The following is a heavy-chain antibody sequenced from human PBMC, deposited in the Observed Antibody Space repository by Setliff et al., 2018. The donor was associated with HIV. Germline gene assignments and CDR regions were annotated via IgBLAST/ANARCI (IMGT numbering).Heavy chain of an antibody. CDR1: TYTFTDFH. J-gene: IGHJ5*02. D-gene: IGHD3-22*01. V-gene: IGHV1-2*02. CDR3: SRDDYYDSSANWFDP. Sequence: ASVKVSCKASTYTFTDFHFHWVQQAPGQGLEWMGWINPNSGGTGSAKKFQGRVTMTRDTSISTAYMELSRLRPDDTAVYYCSRDDYYDSSANWFDPWGQGTLVTVSS. CDR2: INPNSGGT.